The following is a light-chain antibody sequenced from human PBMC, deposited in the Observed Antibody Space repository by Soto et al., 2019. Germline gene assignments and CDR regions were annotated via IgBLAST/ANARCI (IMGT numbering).Light chain of an antibody. J-gene: IGKJ3*01. Sequence: DIQMTQSPSSLSASVGDRVTITCRASQSISTYLNWYQQKPGKAPKFLIYAASSLRSGVPSRFSGSGSGTDFTLTISSLQPEDFATYYCQHSFSTPITFGPGTKVDIK. CDR3: QHSFSTPIT. CDR2: AAS. CDR1: QSISTY. V-gene: IGKV1-39*01.